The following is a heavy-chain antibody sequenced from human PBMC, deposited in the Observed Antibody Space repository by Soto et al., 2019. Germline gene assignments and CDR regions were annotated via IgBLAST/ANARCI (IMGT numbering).Heavy chain of an antibody. D-gene: IGHD6-13*01. J-gene: IGHJ6*02. V-gene: IGHV4-39*01. Sequence: SETLSLTCTVSGGSISSSSYYWGWIRQPPGKGLEWIGSIYYSGSTYYNPSLKSRVTISVDTSKNQFSLKLSSVTAADTAVYYCARQSEEAAGYYYYGMDVWGQGTTVTVSS. CDR1: GGSISSSSYY. CDR2: IYYSGST. CDR3: ARQSEEAAGYYYYGMDV.